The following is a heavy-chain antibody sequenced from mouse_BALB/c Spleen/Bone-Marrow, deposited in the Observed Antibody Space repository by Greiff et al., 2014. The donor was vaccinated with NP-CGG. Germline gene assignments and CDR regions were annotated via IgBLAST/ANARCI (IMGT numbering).Heavy chain of an antibody. V-gene: IGHV1-54*01. Sequence: QVQLQQSGAELVRPGTSVKVSCKASGYSFTNYLIEWVKQRPGQGLEWIGVSNPGSGGTKYNEKFKGKATLTADKSSSTAYMQLSSLTCDDSAVYFCARESVRGFAYWGQGTLVTVSA. CDR1: GYSFTNYL. J-gene: IGHJ3*01. D-gene: IGHD3-1*01. CDR3: ARESVRGFAY. CDR2: SNPGSGGT.